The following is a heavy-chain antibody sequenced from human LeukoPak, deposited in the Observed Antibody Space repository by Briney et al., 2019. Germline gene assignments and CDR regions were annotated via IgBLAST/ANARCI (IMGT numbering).Heavy chain of an antibody. CDR1: GFTFSDYN. Sequence: GGSLRLSCAASGFTFSDYNMNWVRQAPGKGLEWVSSISSSSSYIYYADSVKGRFTISRDNAKNSLYLQMNSLRAEDTAVYYCANTLWQQLVRGVGYWGQGTLVTVSS. CDR3: ANTLWQQLVRGVGY. D-gene: IGHD6-13*01. V-gene: IGHV3-21*01. CDR2: ISSSSSYI. J-gene: IGHJ4*02.